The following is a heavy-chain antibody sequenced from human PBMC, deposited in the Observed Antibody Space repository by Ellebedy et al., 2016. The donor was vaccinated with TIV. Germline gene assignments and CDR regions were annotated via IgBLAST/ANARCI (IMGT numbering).Heavy chain of an antibody. J-gene: IGHJ4*02. Sequence: ASVKVSCXASGYTFTSYGISWVRQAPGQGLEWMGWINPNSGGTNYAQKFQGRVTMTRDTSISTAYMELSRLRSDDTAVYYCARDHVVVPAAQMDYWGQGTLVTVSS. CDR3: ARDHVVVPAAQMDY. V-gene: IGHV1-2*02. CDR2: INPNSGGT. D-gene: IGHD2-2*01. CDR1: GYTFTSYG.